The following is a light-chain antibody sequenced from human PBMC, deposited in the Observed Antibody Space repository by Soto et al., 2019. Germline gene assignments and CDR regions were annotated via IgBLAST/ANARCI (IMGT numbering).Light chain of an antibody. V-gene: IGLV1-40*01. J-gene: IGLJ2*01. CDR2: DNN. CDR1: SSNIGAGYD. Sequence: QSMLTQPPSMSGAPGQRVTISCTGSSSNIGAGYDVHWYQQHPGTAPKLLIFDNNNRPSGVPDRFSGSKSDTSASLAITGLQAEDEADYYCQSFDTSLSGFVVFGGGTKLTVL. CDR3: QSFDTSLSGFVV.